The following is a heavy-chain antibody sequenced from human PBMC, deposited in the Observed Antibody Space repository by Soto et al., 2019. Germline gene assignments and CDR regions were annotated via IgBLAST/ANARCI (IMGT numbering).Heavy chain of an antibody. CDR2: INPNSGGT. V-gene: IGHV1-2*02. J-gene: IGHJ6*02. CDR3: ARDISKRTQARKPHLGMDV. D-gene: IGHD6-6*01. CDR1: GYTFTGYY. Sequence: ASVKVSCKASGYTFTGYYMHWVRQAPGQGLEWMGWINPNSGGTNYAQKFQGRVTMTRDTSISTAYMELSRLRSDDTAVYYCARDISKRTQARKPHLGMDVWGQGSTVTVSS.